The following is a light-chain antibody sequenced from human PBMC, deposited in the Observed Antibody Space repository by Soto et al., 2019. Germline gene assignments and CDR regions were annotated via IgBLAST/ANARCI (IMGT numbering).Light chain of an antibody. CDR3: QQYGNSLSWT. J-gene: IGKJ1*01. CDR2: DGS. Sequence: LTPRPGTLLLYQGERAPLPCMAIQSVSSSYLAWYQQKPGQAPRLLIFDGSSRATGIPDRFSGSGSGTDFTLTISRLEPEDFAVYYCQQYGNSLSWTFGQGTKVDI. CDR1: QSVSSSY. V-gene: IGKV3-20*01.